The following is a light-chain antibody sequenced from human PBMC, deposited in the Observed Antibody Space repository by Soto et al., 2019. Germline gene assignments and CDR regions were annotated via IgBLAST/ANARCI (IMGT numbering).Light chain of an antibody. V-gene: IGLV8-61*01. CDR1: SDSVSTTYY. J-gene: IGLJ3*02. CDR3: MLYVGGGISV. CDR2: NTN. Sequence: QTVVTQEPSFSVSPGGTVTLTCALSSDSVSTTYYPSWYQQTPGQAPRTLIYNTNTRSSGVPDRFSGSILGNKAALTITGAQADDESDYYCMLYVGGGISVFGGGTKVTVL.